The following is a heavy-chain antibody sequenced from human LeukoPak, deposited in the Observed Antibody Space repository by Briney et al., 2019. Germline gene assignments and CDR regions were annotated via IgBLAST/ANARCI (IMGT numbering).Heavy chain of an antibody. Sequence: SETLSLTCTVSGGSISSYYWSWIRQPAGKGLQWIGRMYTSGSTNYNPSLKSRVTMSVDTSKNQFSLRLNAVTAADTAVFYCASLRVPGYFDYWGQGTLVTVSS. V-gene: IGHV4-4*07. CDR1: GGSISSYY. J-gene: IGHJ4*03. CDR3: ASLRVPGYFDY. CDR2: MYTSGST. D-gene: IGHD3-16*01.